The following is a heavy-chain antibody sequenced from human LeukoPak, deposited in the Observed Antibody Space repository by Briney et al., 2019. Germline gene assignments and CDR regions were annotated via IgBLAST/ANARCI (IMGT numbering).Heavy chain of an antibody. CDR1: GGSISSYY. Sequence: SETLSLTCTVSGGSISSYYWSWIRQPPGKGLEWIGYIYYSGSTNYNPSLKSRVTISENASKNQFSLKLSSVTAADAAVYYCARDGDSSGWYLYAFDIWGQGTMVTVSS. V-gene: IGHV4-59*01. CDR3: ARDGDSSGWYLYAFDI. D-gene: IGHD6-19*01. J-gene: IGHJ3*02. CDR2: IYYSGST.